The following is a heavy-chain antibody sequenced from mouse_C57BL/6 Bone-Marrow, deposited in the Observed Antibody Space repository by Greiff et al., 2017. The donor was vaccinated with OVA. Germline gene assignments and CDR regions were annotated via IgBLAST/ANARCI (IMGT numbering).Heavy chain of an antibody. CDR3: ARHPLSSWGDAMDY. D-gene: IGHD1-1*01. CDR1: GFSLTSYG. J-gene: IGHJ4*01. Sequence: VQVVESGPGLVAPSQSLSITCTVSGFSLTSYGVHWVRQPPGKGLEWLVVIWSDGSTTYNSALKSRLSISKDNSKSQVFLKMNSLQTDDTAMYYGARHPLSSWGDAMDYWGQGTSVTVSS. CDR2: IWSDGST. V-gene: IGHV2-6-1*01.